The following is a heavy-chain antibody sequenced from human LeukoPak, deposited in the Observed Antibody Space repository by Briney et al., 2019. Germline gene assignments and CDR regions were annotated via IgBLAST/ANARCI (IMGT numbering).Heavy chain of an antibody. V-gene: IGHV3-7*03. D-gene: IGHD5-12*01. CDR1: GFTFSDYY. CDR2: IQQDGSDK. J-gene: IGHJ6*02. Sequence: PGGSLRLSCAASGFTFSDYYMSWVRQAPGKGLEWVANIQQDGSDKYYVDSVKGRFTISRDNAKNPLYLQMNSLRAEDTALYYCAKDINSGGYSGYDWNYYGMDVWGQGTTVTVSS. CDR3: AKDINSGGYSGYDWNYYGMDV.